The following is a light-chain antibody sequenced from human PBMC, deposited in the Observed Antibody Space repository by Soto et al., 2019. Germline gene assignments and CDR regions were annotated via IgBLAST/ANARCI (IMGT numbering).Light chain of an antibody. CDR2: DAS. Sequence: EIVLTQSPATLSLSPGERATLSCSVSQSVSTYLVWYQQKPGQAPRLLIYDASNRATGIPARFSGSGSGTDFTLTISSLGPEDFAVYYCQQRSNWPRTCGQGTKVDIK. V-gene: IGKV3-11*01. J-gene: IGKJ1*01. CDR1: QSVSTY. CDR3: QQRSNWPRT.